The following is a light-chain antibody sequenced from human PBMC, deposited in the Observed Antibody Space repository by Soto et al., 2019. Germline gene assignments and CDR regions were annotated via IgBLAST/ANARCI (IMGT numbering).Light chain of an antibody. CDR1: QSVSSY. V-gene: IGKV3-11*01. CDR2: DAS. Sequence: EILLTQSPATLSLSPGERATLSCRASQSVSSYLAWYQQKPGQAPRLLIYDASNRATGIPARFSGSGSETDFTLTISSLEPEDFAVYYCQQRYNRRPITFGQGTRLEIK. CDR3: QQRYNRRPIT. J-gene: IGKJ5*01.